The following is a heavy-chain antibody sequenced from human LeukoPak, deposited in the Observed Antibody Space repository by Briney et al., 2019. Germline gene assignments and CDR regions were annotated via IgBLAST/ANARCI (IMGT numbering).Heavy chain of an antibody. V-gene: IGHV3-23*01. CDR1: GFTFSSYA. D-gene: IGHD6-13*01. J-gene: IGHJ4*02. CDR3: AKESGFYSSSPPDY. CDR2: ISRSGGST. Sequence: GGSLRLSCAASGFTFSSYAMSWVRQAPGKGLEWVSAISRSGGSTYYADSVKGRFTISRDNSKNTLYLQMNSLRADDTAIYYCAKESGFYSSSPPDYWGQGTLVTVSS.